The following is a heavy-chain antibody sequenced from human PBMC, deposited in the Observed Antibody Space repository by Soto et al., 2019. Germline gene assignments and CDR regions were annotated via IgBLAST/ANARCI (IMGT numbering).Heavy chain of an antibody. Sequence: WWSLRLSCAASGFTFSSYSMNWFRQAPGKGLEWVSYISSSSSTIYYADSVKGRFTISRDNAKNSLYLQMNSLRDEDTAVYYCARVPFSSSAYYFDYWGQGTLVTVSS. CDR1: GFTFSSYS. CDR3: ARVPFSSSAYYFDY. J-gene: IGHJ4*02. D-gene: IGHD6-6*01. CDR2: ISSSSSTI. V-gene: IGHV3-48*02.